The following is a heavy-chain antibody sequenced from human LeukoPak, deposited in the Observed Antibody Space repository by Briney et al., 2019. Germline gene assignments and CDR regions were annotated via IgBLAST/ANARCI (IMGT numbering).Heavy chain of an antibody. V-gene: IGHV4-39*07. J-gene: IGHJ5*01. Sequence: SETLSLTCTVSGGSISSSSHYWGWIRQPPGKGLEWIGSIYYSGSTYYNPSLKSRVTISVDTSKNQFSLKLSSVTAADTAVYYCARGRVPLWFDYWGQGTLVTVSS. D-gene: IGHD1-1*01. CDR2: IYYSGST. CDR3: ARGRVPLWFDY. CDR1: GGSISSSSHY.